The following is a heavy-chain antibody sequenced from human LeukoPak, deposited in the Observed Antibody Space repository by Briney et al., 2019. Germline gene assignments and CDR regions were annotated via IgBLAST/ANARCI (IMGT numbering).Heavy chain of an antibody. CDR1: GYTFTSYT. Sequence: ASVKVSCKASGYTFTSYTISWVRQAPGQGLEWMGWISACNGNTNYAQKLQGRVTMTTDTSTSTAYMELRSLTSDDTAVYYCARVRPGYSYGYIYWGQGTLVTVSS. V-gene: IGHV1-18*01. D-gene: IGHD5-18*01. J-gene: IGHJ4*02. CDR3: ARVRPGYSYGYIY. CDR2: ISACNGNT.